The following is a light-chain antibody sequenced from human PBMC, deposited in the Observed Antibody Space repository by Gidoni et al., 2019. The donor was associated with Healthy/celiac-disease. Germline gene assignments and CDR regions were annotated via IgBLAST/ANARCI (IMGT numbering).Light chain of an antibody. CDR2: DAS. J-gene: IGKJ2*01. Sequence: EVVLTQSPATLSLSPGERATLSCRASQSVSSYLAWYQQKPGQAPRLLIYDASSRATGVPARFSGSGSGTDFTLTISSLEPEDFAVYDCQQRSNWPRTFGQGTKLEIK. V-gene: IGKV3-11*01. CDR1: QSVSSY. CDR3: QQRSNWPRT.